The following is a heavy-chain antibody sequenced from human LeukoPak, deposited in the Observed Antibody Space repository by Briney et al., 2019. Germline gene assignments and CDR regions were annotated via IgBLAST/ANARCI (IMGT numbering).Heavy chain of an antibody. J-gene: IGHJ4*02. Sequence: GGSLRLSCAASGFTFSSYGMHWVRQAPGKGLEGVAVIWYDGSNKYYADSVKGRFTIPSDNSKNTLYLQMNSLRAEHTAVYYCAKESHCSGGSCSPHFDYWGQGTLVTVSS. CDR3: AKESHCSGGSCSPHFDY. D-gene: IGHD2-15*01. CDR2: IWYDGSNK. V-gene: IGHV3-33*06. CDR1: GFTFSSYG.